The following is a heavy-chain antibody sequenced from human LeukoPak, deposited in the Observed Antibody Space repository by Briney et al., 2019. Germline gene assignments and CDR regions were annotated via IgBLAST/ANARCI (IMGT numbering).Heavy chain of an antibody. CDR2: IIPIFGTA. J-gene: IGHJ4*02. D-gene: IGHD3-22*01. V-gene: IGHV1-69*06. CDR3: ARSSGYYPYYFDY. Sequence: ASVKVSCKASGGTFSNYAISWVRQAPGQGLEWMGGIIPIFGTANYAQKFQGRVTITADKSTSTAYMELSSLRSEDTAVYYCARSSGYYPYYFDYWGQGTLVTVSS. CDR1: GGTFSNYA.